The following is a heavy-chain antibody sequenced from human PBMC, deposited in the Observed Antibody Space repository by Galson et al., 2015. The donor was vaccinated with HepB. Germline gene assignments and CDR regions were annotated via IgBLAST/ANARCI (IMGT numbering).Heavy chain of an antibody. Sequence: SLSLSCTASGFTFSNAAKSRVRQAPGKGLDWSSTISGDGGLTYYAYSVKGRFTISSDNSKNTLYLQMNSLRAEDTSVYSCAKEASYYYAPGVDYWGQGTLVTVS. CDR2: ISGDGGLT. J-gene: IGHJ4*02. D-gene: IGHD3-10*02. V-gene: IGHV3-23*01. CDR3: AKEASYYYAPGVDY. CDR1: GFTFSNAA.